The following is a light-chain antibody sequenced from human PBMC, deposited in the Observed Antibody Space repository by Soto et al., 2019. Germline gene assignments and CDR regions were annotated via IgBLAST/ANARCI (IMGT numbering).Light chain of an antibody. Sequence: DIQMTQSPSTLSASVGDRVTITCRASQSISSWLAWYQQKPGKAPKLLIYDAFSLESGVPSRFSGSGSGTEFTLTISSLQPADFATYYCQQYNSYSRTFGQGTKVEIK. CDR1: QSISSW. CDR3: QQYNSYSRT. V-gene: IGKV1-5*01. CDR2: DAF. J-gene: IGKJ1*01.